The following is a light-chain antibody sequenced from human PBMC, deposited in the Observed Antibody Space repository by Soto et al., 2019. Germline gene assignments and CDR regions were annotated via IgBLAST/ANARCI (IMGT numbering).Light chain of an antibody. CDR2: WAS. Sequence: DIVMTQSPDSLAVSLGERATINCRSSQTIFYSSNRKDYLSWYQQKAGQPPRVLIYWASTRESGVPDRFSGSGSGSDFTLTISNLQAEDVAVDYCQQYSTSPWTFGQGTKVEIK. CDR3: QQYSTSPWT. J-gene: IGKJ1*01. V-gene: IGKV4-1*01. CDR1: QTIFYSSNRKDY.